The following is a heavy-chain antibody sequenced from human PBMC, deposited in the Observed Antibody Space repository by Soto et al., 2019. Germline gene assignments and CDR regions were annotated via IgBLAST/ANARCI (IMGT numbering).Heavy chain of an antibody. V-gene: IGHV1-69*12. D-gene: IGHD3-22*01. CDR2: IIPIFGTA. Sequence: QVQLVQSGAEVKKPGSSVKVSCKASGGTFSSYAISWVRQAPGQGLEWMGGIIPIFGTANYAQKFQGRVTITADESTSTAYMELSSLRSEDTAVYCCARGTMIVVVIKPYYYYGMDVWGQGTTVTVSS. CDR1: GGTFSSYA. CDR3: ARGTMIVVVIKPYYYYGMDV. J-gene: IGHJ6*02.